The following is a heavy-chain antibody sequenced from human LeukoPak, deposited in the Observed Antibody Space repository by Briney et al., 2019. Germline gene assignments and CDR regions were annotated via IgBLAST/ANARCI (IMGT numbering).Heavy chain of an antibody. J-gene: IGHJ3*02. V-gene: IGHV4-30-2*01. CDR3: ARFEWGRGDAFDI. CDR2: IYHSGST. D-gene: IGHD3-9*01. CDR1: GGSISSGGYS. Sequence: PSETLSLTCAVSGGSISSGGYSWSWIRQPPGKGLEWIGYIYHSGSTYYNPSLKSRVTISVDRSKNQFSLKLSSVTAADTAVYYCARFEWGRGDAFDIWGQGTMVTVSS.